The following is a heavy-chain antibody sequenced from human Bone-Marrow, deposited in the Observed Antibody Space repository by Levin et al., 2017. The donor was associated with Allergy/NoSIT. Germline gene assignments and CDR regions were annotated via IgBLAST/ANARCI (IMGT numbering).Heavy chain of an antibody. CDR1: GYTFIGYN. CDR2: IHPNTGVT. V-gene: IGHV1-2*06. J-gene: IGHJ4*02. CDR3: AVSYGDYSLLNY. D-gene: IGHD4-17*01. Sequence: GASVKVSCKGSGYTFIGYNIHWVRQAPGQGPEWVGRIHPNTGVTDFAQHLQGRVTLTRDTSITTAYLDLSGLTSDDTAVYYCAVSYGDYSLLNYWGQGTLVTVSS.